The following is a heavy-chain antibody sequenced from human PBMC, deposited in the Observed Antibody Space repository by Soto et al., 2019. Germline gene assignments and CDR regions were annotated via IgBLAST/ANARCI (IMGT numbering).Heavy chain of an antibody. CDR1: GFTFSSCT. J-gene: IGHJ4*02. CDR3: ARDDSSGYYVLPRDY. Sequence: EVQLVESGGGLVQPGGSLRLSCVASGFTFSSCTMKWVRQAPGRGLEWISYISSSSGTIYYADSVKARFTISRDNAKNSLYLQMNRQRDEDTAVYYCARDDSSGYYVLPRDYWGQGTLVTVSS. D-gene: IGHD3-22*01. V-gene: IGHV3-48*02. CDR2: ISSSSGTI.